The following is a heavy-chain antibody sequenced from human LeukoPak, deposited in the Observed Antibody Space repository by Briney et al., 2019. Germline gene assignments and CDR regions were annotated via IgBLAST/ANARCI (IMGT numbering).Heavy chain of an antibody. D-gene: IGHD2-2*01. V-gene: IGHV1-18*01. CDR1: GYTFTSYG. CDR3: ARNLAFPGSCTSCYDWFDP. Sequence: ASVKVSCKASGYTFTSYGISWVRQAPGQGLEWMGWISAYNGNTNYAQKLQGRVTMTTDTSTSTAYMELSSLRSEDTAVYYCARNLAFPGSCTSCYDWFDPWGQGTLVTVSS. CDR2: ISAYNGNT. J-gene: IGHJ5*02.